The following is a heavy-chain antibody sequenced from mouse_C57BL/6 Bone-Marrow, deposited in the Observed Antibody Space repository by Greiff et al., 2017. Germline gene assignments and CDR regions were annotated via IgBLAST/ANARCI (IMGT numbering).Heavy chain of an antibody. CDR2: INPSTGGT. Sequence: EVQLQESGPELVKPGASVKISCKASGYSFTGYYMNWVKQSPEKSLEWIGEINPSTGGTTYNQKFKAQATLTVDKSSSTAYMQLKSLTSEDSAVYYCARNPYYYGSGYAMDYWGQGTSVTVSS. CDR3: ARNPYYYGSGYAMDY. D-gene: IGHD1-1*01. V-gene: IGHV1-42*01. CDR1: GYSFTGYY. J-gene: IGHJ4*01.